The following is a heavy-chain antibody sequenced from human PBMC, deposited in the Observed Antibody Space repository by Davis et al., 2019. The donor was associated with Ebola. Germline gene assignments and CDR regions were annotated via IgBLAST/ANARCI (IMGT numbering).Heavy chain of an antibody. V-gene: IGHV4-34*01. J-gene: IGHJ5*01. Sequence: MPSETLSLTCAVYGGSFSDYFWSWIRQPPEKGLEWIGEISHHNGDTNYNPSLRSRVAISVDSSKNQFSLEIRSVTAADTATYYCARTTKTNIEDSGLGYNSFDSWGQGVLVSVSS. CDR2: ISHHNGDT. CDR3: ARTTKTNIEDSGLGYNSFDS. D-gene: IGHD4-17*01. CDR1: GGSFSDYF.